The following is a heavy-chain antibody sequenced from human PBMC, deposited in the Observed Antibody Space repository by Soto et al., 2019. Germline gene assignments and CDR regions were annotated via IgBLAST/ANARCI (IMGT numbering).Heavy chain of an antibody. D-gene: IGHD3-22*01. CDR1: GFTFSSYA. CDR2: ISYDGSNK. J-gene: IGHJ4*02. Sequence: GGSLRLSCAASGFTFSSYAMHWVRQAPGKGLEWVAVISYDGSNKYYADSVKGRFTISRDNSKNTLYLQMNSLRAEDTAVYYCAIDLVRDYYDSSGYPDWGQGTLVTVSS. V-gene: IGHV3-30-3*01. CDR3: AIDLVRDYYDSSGYPD.